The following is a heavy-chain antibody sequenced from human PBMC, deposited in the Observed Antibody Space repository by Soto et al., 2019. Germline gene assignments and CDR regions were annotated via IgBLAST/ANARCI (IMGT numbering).Heavy chain of an antibody. CDR3: ARVGGYGSSTSCYRDYYYYYMDV. CDR1: GYTFTSYD. Sequence: QVQLVQSGAEVKKPGASVKVSCKASGYTFTSYDINWVRQATGQGLEWMGWMNPNSGNTGYAQKFQGRVTMTRNTSRSTAYMERSSLRSEDTAVYYCARVGGYGSSTSCYRDYYYYYMDVWGKGTTVTVSS. CDR2: MNPNSGNT. D-gene: IGHD2-2*01. J-gene: IGHJ6*03. V-gene: IGHV1-8*01.